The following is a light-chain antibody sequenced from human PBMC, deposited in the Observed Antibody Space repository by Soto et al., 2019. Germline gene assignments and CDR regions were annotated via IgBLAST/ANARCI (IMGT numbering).Light chain of an antibody. CDR1: ALPKQY. CDR2: KDS. CDR3: QSADSSGTSYVV. V-gene: IGLV3-25*03. Sequence: SYELTQPPSVSVSPGQTARTTCSGDALPKQYAYWYQQKPGQAPVLVIYKDSERPSGIPERFSGSSSGTTVTLTISGVQAEDEADYYCQSADSSGTSYVVFGGGTKLTVL. J-gene: IGLJ2*01.